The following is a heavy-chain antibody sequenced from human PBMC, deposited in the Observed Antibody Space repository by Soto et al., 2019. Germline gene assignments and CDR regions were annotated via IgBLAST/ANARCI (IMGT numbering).Heavy chain of an antibody. CDR3: ARDKGITIFGIGWFDP. D-gene: IGHD3-3*01. J-gene: IGHJ5*02. CDR1: GGSISSGDYY. Sequence: SETLSLTCTVSGGSISSGDYYWSWIRHPPGKGLEWIGYIYYSGSTYYNPSLKSRVTISVDTSKNQFSLKLSSVTAADTAVYYCARDKGITIFGIGWFDPWGQGTLVTVSS. CDR2: IYYSGST. V-gene: IGHV4-30-4*01.